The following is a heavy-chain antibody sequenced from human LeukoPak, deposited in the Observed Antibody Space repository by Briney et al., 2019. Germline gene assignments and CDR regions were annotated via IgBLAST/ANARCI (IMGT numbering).Heavy chain of an antibody. CDR1: GFTFSSYG. V-gene: IGHV3-30*18. CDR3: AKNYYYDSSGYYYGPNWFDP. J-gene: IGHJ5*02. Sequence: PGGSLRLSCAASGFTFSSYGMHWVRQAPGKGLEWVAVISYDGSNKYYADSVKGRFTISRDNSKNTLYLQMNSLRAEDTAVYYCAKNYYYDSSGYYYGPNWFDPWGQGTLVTVSS. D-gene: IGHD3-22*01. CDR2: ISYDGSNK.